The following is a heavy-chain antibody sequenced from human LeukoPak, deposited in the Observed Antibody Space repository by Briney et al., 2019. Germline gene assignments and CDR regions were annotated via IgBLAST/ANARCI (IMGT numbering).Heavy chain of an antibody. CDR2: IYYSGST. V-gene: IGHV4-39*01. Sequence: PSETLSLTCTVSGGSISSSSYYWGWIRQPPGKGLEWIGSIYYSGSTYYNPSLRSRVTISVDTSKNQFSLKLSSVTAADTAVYYCAGPERTLGYSSGWYDWGQGTLVTVSS. J-gene: IGHJ4*02. CDR1: GGSISSSSYY. D-gene: IGHD6-19*01. CDR3: AGPERTLGYSSGWYD.